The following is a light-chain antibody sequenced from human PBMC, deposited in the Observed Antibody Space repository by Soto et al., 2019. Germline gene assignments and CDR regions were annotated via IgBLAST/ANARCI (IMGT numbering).Light chain of an antibody. CDR1: SSDVGSYNL. Sequence: QSALTQPASVSGSPGQSITISCTGTSSDVGSYNLVSWYQQHPGKAPKLMIYEGSKRPSGVSNRFSGYKSGNTASLTISGLQAEDEADYYCCSYAGSHVVFGGGTKVTVL. V-gene: IGLV2-23*01. CDR2: EGS. J-gene: IGLJ2*01. CDR3: CSYAGSHVV.